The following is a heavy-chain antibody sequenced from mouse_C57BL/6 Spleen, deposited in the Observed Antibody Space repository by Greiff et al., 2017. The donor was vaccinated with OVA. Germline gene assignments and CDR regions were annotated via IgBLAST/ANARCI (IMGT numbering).Heavy chain of an antibody. J-gene: IGHJ3*01. CDR2: IDPSDSYT. CDR3: ARVYDYSFAY. Sequence: VQLQQSGAELVMPGASVKLSCTASGYTFTSYWMHWVKQRPGQGLEWIGEIDPSDSYTNYNQKFKGKSTLTVDKSSSTAYMQLSSLTSEDSAVYYCARVYDYSFAYWGQGTLVTVSA. D-gene: IGHD2-4*01. CDR1: GYTFTSYW. V-gene: IGHV1-69*01.